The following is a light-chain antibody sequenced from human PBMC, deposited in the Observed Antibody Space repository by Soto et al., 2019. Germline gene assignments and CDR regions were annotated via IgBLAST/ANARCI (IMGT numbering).Light chain of an antibody. Sequence: DIQMTQSPWAVAGSVVGGLTITFLASRDISNSLAWYQQTPGKAPKLLLRGASSLHRGVPSRFSGGGAGTEFTLTISSLQPEDVATYYCQNYKSALRITFGQGTRLEIK. J-gene: IGKJ5*01. V-gene: IGKV1-12*01. CDR2: GAS. CDR1: RDISNS. CDR3: QNYKSALRIT.